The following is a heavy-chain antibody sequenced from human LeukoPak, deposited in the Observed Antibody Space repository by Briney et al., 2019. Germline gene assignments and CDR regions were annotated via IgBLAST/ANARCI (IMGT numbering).Heavy chain of an antibody. Sequence: GGSLRLSWAASGFTFSSYAMSWVRQAPGKGLEWVSAISGSGGSTYYADSVKGRFTISRDNSKNTLYLQMNSLRAEDTAVYYCAKARYGSGSYYPDYWGQGTLVTVSS. D-gene: IGHD3-10*01. CDR3: AKARYGSGSYYPDY. CDR2: ISGSGGST. CDR1: GFTFSSYA. J-gene: IGHJ4*02. V-gene: IGHV3-23*01.